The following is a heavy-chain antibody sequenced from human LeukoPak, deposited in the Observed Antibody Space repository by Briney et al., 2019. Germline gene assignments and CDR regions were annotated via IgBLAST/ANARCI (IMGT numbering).Heavy chain of an antibody. CDR3: TTVYGSTSCYDAFDI. CDR2: IKSKTDGGTT. D-gene: IGHD2-2*01. CDR1: GFTFSNAW. V-gene: IGHV3-15*01. J-gene: IGHJ3*02. Sequence: GGSLRLSCAASGFTFSNAWMSWVRQAPGKGLEWVGRIKSKTDGGTTDYAAPVKGRFTISRDDSKNTLYLQMNSLKTEDTAVYYCTTVYGSTSCYDAFDIWGQGTMVTVSS.